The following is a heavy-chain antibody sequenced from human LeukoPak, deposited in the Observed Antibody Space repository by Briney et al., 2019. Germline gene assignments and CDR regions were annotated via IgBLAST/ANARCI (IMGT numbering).Heavy chain of an antibody. CDR2: TYYRSKTFN. V-gene: IGHV6-1*01. D-gene: IGHD1-26*01. CDR3: AREYLGGYLIY. Sequence: SQTLSLTCAISGETLSSNNAAWTSIRQPPSRGLEWLGRTYYRSKTFNDYAVSVKRRITIHPETSNTQSFLQLDSVTPSDTAVYYCAREYLGGYLIYWGQGTLVTVS. CDR1: GETLSSNNAA. J-gene: IGHJ4*02.